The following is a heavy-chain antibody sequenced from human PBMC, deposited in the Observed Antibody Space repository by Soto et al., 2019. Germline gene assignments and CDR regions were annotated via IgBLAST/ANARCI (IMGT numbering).Heavy chain of an antibody. V-gene: IGHV1-18*01. D-gene: IGHD3-10*01. Sequence: ASVKVSCKASGYTFARYGIDGVRQAPGQGLEWMGWISGHNGDTKYVQKFQGRVSMTTDTSTSTASMELRSLRSDDTAVYYCARSGSMPYYYYGMDVWGQGTTVTVSS. CDR2: ISGHNGDT. J-gene: IGHJ6*02. CDR1: GYTFARYG. CDR3: ARSGSMPYYYYGMDV.